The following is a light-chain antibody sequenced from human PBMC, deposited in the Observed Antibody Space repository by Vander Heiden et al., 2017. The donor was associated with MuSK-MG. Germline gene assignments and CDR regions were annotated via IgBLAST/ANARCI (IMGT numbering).Light chain of an antibody. Sequence: DIQMTQSPPSLSASVGETVTINCRASESVGIYLNWYQQKPRKAPRVLIFGASNLQSGVPSRFSGSGSKTDFTLTITRLQPEDFATYYCQQCDDTSWTFGQGTKVEIK. CDR2: GAS. CDR3: QQCDDTSWT. J-gene: IGKJ1*01. V-gene: IGKV1-39*01. CDR1: ESVGIY.